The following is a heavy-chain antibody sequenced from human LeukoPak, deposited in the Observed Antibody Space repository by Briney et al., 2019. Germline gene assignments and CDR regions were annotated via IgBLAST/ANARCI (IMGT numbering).Heavy chain of an antibody. V-gene: IGHV3-30*18. CDR2: TSYDGSDT. CDR1: GFNFSSYA. D-gene: IGHD2-15*01. J-gene: IGHJ4*02. Sequence: GGSLRLSCVASGFNFSSYAMHWVRQAPGKGLEWVTVTSYDGSDTYYADSVKGRFTLSRDNSKNTLYLQMNSLRAEDAAVYYCAKAPVTSCRGAFCYPFDSWGQGTLVAVSS. CDR3: AKAPVTSCRGAFCYPFDS.